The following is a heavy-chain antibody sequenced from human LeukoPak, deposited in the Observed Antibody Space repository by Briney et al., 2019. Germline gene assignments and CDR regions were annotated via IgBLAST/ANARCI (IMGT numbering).Heavy chain of an antibody. CDR3: ARQQWLDGAYYFDY. V-gene: IGHV3-21*01. CDR1: GFTFSGST. D-gene: IGHD6-19*01. J-gene: IGHJ4*02. CDR2: ISTSSSYI. Sequence: PGGSLRLSCAASGFTFSGSTMNWVRQAPGKGLEWVSFISTSSSYIYYADSVRGRFTISRDNAKNSLYLQMNSLRAEDTAVYYCARQQWLDGAYYFDYWGQRTLVTVAS.